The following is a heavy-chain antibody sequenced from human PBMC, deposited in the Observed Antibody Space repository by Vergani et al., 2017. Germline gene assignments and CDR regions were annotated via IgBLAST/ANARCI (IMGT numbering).Heavy chain of an antibody. CDR3: ALGEYQLLLFDY. D-gene: IGHD2-2*01. CDR2: IYPGDSDT. CDR1: GYSFTSYW. J-gene: IGHJ4*02. Sequence: EVQLVPSGAEVKTPGESLRISCKGSGYSFTSYWIGWVRQMPGKGLEWMGIIYPGDSDTRYSPSFQGQATISADKSIRTAYLQWSGLKASDTAMYYCALGEYQLLLFDYWSQGTLVTVSS. V-gene: IGHV5-51*01.